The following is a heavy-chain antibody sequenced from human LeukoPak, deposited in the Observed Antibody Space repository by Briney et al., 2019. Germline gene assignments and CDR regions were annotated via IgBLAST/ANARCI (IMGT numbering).Heavy chain of an antibody. J-gene: IGHJ6*02. V-gene: IGHV3-23*01. CDR2: ISRGAGTT. CDR3: AKRGDYYYYGMDV. CDR1: GFTFSDCA. Sequence: GGSLRLSCAASGFTFSDCAMDWVRQAPGKGLEWISSISRGAGTTYYAASVKGRFAISGDHSKNTVYLQMTSLRAEDTAVYYCAKRGDYYYYGMDVWGHGTTVTVSS.